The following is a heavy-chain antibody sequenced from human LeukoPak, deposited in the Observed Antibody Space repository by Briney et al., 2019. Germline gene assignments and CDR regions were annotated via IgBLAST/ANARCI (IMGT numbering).Heavy chain of an antibody. J-gene: IGHJ5*02. CDR1: GFTLSSYG. V-gene: IGHV3-33*01. CDR3: ARGKLGYCSGGSCRRFDP. CDR2: IWYDGNDK. D-gene: IGHD2-15*01. Sequence: GGSLRLSCAASGFTLSSYGMHWVRQAPGKGPEWVAGIWYDGNDKYYSDSVKGRFTISRDTSKSTLYVQMNSLRVEDTAVYYCARGKLGYCSGGSCRRFDPWGQGTLVTVSS.